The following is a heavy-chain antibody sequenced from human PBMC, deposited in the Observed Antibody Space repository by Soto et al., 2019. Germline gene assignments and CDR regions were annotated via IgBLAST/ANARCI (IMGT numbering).Heavy chain of an antibody. CDR2: IGRSGETI. J-gene: IGHJ4*02. Sequence: GGSLRLSCVGSGFTFSSFEMNWVRQTPGKGLEWLSYIGRSGETIYYADSVKGRFTISRDTAKSSLFLQMNGLRDEDTGIYYCARDSRGGAAHRLTLYYWGRGTLVTVYS. V-gene: IGHV3-48*03. D-gene: IGHD6-6*01. CDR3: ARDSRGGAAHRLTLYY. CDR1: GFTFSSFE.